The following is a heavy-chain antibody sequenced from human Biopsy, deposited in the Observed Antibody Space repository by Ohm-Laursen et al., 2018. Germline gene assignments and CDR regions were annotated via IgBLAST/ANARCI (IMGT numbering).Heavy chain of an antibody. Sequence: ASVKVSCKASGYTFTSYYLHWVRQAPGHGLGSMGRVNPYNEKTAYAQKFQGGITMTKDTSTSTVYMDLSSLTFDDPAVYYCARGPRGLVVIATTALFFDYWGQGNLVTVSS. CDR2: VNPYNEKT. J-gene: IGHJ4*02. CDR3: ARGPRGLVVIATTALFFDY. CDR1: GYTFTSYY. D-gene: IGHD3-22*01. V-gene: IGHV1-46*01.